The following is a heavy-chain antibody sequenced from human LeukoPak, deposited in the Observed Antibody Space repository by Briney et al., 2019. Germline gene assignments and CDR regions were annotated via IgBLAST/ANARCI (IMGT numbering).Heavy chain of an antibody. D-gene: IGHD6-13*01. CDR2: IWYDGSNK. CDR3: AKPYSSSWNDAFDI. V-gene: IGHV3-30*02. CDR1: GFTFSSYG. J-gene: IGHJ3*02. Sequence: GGSLRLSCAASGFTFSSYGMHWVRQAPGKGLEWVAVIWYDGSNKYYADSVKGRFTISRDNSKNTLYLQMNSLRAEDTAVYYCAKPYSSSWNDAFDIWGQGTMVTVSS.